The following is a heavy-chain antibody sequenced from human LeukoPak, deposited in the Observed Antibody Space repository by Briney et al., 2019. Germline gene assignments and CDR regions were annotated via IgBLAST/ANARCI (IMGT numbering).Heavy chain of an antibody. CDR2: ISTGNII. V-gene: IGHV3-11*01. CDR1: GFTFSDYY. J-gene: IGHJ4*02. D-gene: IGHD6-6*01. Sequence: PGGSLRLPCAASGFTFSDYYMTWIRQAPGKGLEWVSYISTGNIIYYADSVKGRFTISRDNAKNSLYLQMSSLRAEDTAVYYCARDRTTYSSSSFDYWGQGTLVTVSS. CDR3: ARDRTTYSSSSFDY.